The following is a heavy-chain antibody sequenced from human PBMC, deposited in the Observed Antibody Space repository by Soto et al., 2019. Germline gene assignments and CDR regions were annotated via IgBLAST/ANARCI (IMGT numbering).Heavy chain of an antibody. CDR1: GGSMTNYY. Sequence: QVQLQESGPGLVKPSETLSLTCTVSGGSMTNYYWTWIRQPPGKGLEWIGYIYSSGSTNHNPSPKSRITISVDTSKNHFSLKLSSVIAADTAVYYCARGGVNWNYDYWGQGTLVTVSS. D-gene: IGHD1-20*01. J-gene: IGHJ4*02. CDR2: IYSSGST. CDR3: ARGGVNWNYDY. V-gene: IGHV4-59*01.